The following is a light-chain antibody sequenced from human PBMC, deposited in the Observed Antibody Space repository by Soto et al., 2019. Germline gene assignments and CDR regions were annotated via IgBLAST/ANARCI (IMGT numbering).Light chain of an antibody. CDR2: KVS. V-gene: IGKV2-30*01. CDR1: QSLVYSDGNTY. CDR3: MQGTHWPPTWT. Sequence: DVVMTQSPLSLPVTLGQPASISCRSSQSLVYSDGNTYLNWFQQRPGPSPRRLIYKVSNRDSGVPDRFSGSGSGTDFTLKISRVEAEDVGVSYCMQGTHWPPTWTFGQGTKVEIK. J-gene: IGKJ1*01.